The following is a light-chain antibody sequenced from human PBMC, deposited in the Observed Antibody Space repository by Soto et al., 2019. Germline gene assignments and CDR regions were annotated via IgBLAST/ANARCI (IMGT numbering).Light chain of an antibody. CDR1: SSDVGGYKY. J-gene: IGLJ2*01. CDR3: CAYAGSYTVL. CDR2: DVS. Sequence: QSALTQPRSVSGSPGQSVTISCTGTSSDVGGYKYVSWYQQHPGKVPKLMMFDVSERPSGVPDRFSGSKSGNTASLSISGLQAEDEADYYCCAYAGSYTVLFGGGTKVPS. V-gene: IGLV2-11*01.